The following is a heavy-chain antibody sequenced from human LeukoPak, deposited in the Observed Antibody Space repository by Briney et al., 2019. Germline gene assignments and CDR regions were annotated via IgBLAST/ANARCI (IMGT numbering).Heavy chain of an antibody. CDR1: GGSISSYY. CDR3: ARQEDAFGI. V-gene: IGHV4-4*09. Sequence: SETLSLTCTVSGGSISSYYWSWIRQPPGKGLEWIGYIYTSGSTNYNPSLKSRVTISVDTSKNQFSLKLSSVTAADTAVYYCARQEDAFGIWGQGTMVTVSS. CDR2: IYTSGST. J-gene: IGHJ3*02.